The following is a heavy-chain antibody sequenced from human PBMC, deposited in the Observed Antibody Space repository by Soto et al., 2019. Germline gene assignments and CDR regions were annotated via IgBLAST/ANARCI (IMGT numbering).Heavy chain of an antibody. CDR1: GFTFSSYG. CDR3: ARDIFPFGRTNWFDP. J-gene: IGHJ5*02. D-gene: IGHD1-26*01. V-gene: IGHV3-33*01. CDR2: IWYDGSNK. Sequence: QVQLVESGGGVVQPGRSLRLSCAASGFTFSSYGMHWVRQAPGKGLEWVAVIWYDGSNKYYADSVKGRFTISRDNSKNTLYLQMNSLRAEDTAVYYCARDIFPFGRTNWFDPWGQGTLVTVSS.